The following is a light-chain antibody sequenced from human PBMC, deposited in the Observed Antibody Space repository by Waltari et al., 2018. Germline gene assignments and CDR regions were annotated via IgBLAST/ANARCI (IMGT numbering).Light chain of an antibody. CDR3: SSYAGNKNVV. Sequence: QSALTQPPSASGSPGQSVTISCTGSSSDIGGSDYVSWYQQHPGKAPKLIVSDITKRPSGVPDRFSGSKSGNTASLTVSGLQAEDEADYYCSSYAGNKNVVFGGGTKLTVL. J-gene: IGLJ2*01. V-gene: IGLV2-8*01. CDR1: SSDIGGSDY. CDR2: DIT.